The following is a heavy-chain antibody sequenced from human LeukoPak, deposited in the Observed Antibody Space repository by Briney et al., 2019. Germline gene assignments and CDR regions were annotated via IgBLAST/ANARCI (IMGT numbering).Heavy chain of an antibody. CDR3: ASEGVAAAGTPYFDY. V-gene: IGHV3-30*04. CDR2: ISYDGSNK. J-gene: IGHJ4*02. D-gene: IGHD6-13*01. Sequence: GRSLRLSCAASGFTFSSYTMHWVRQAPGKGLEWVAVISYDGSNKYYADSVKGRFTISRDNSKNTLYLQMNSLRAEDTAVYYCASEGVAAAGTPYFDYWGQGTLVTVSS. CDR1: GFTFSSYT.